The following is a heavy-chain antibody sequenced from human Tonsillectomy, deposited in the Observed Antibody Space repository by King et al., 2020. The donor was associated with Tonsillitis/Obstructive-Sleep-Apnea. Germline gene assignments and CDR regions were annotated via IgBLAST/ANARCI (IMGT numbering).Heavy chain of an antibody. D-gene: IGHD6-13*01. CDR2: SSSRGSTI. V-gene: IGHV3-11*01. Sequence: VQLVESGGGLVKPGGSLRLSCATSGFTFSDFYMSWIRQAPGKGLEWVSYSSSRGSTIYYADSVKGRFTISRDNAKNSLYLQMNSLSTEDTAQYYCAGVYTSSWSSRYYYYMDVWGKGTPVTVSS. CDR1: GFTFSDFY. CDR3: AGVYTSSWSSRYYYYMDV. J-gene: IGHJ6*03.